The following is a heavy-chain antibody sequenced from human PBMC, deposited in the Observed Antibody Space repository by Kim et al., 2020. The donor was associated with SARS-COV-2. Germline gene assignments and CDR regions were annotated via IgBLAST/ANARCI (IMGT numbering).Heavy chain of an antibody. V-gene: IGHV4-39*01. CDR2: IFDRGST. CDR1: GGPISSDFHY. D-gene: IGHD5-18*01. Sequence: SETLSLTCAVSGGPISSDFHYWGWIRQPPGKGLEWIGSIFDRGSTYYNPSLKSRVSISVDRNNNQFSLQLSSVTAADSAVYFCARQGRGLSAAKADYWGPGTLVTVS. CDR3: ARQGRGLSAAKADY. J-gene: IGHJ4*02.